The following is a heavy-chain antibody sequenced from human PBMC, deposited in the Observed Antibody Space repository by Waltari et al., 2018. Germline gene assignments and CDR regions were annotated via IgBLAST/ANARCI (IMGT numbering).Heavy chain of an antibody. CDR3: ARWQKETDAFDI. D-gene: IGHD5-12*01. Sequence: QVQLVQSGAEVTNPGASVKVSCKASGYTFLTYDMNWVRQAAGQGLEWMGWMNPNSGDTGYAQKFQGRVSMTRDTSVSTAYMELSSLRPEDTAVYYCARWQKETDAFDIWGQGTVVTVSP. CDR2: MNPNSGDT. CDR1: GYTFLTYD. J-gene: IGHJ3*02. V-gene: IGHV1-8*02.